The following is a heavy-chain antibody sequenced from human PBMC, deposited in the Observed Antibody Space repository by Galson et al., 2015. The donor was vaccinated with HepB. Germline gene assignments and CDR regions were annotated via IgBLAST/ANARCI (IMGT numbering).Heavy chain of an antibody. V-gene: IGHV1-46*01. J-gene: IGHJ6*02. CDR2: INPSGGRT. CDR1: GYTFTSYY. CDR3: ARDLVGSYGLDV. Sequence: SVKVSCKASGYTFTSYYMHWVRQAPGQGLEWMGIINPSGGRTSYAQKFQGRVTMTRDTSTSTVYTELSSLRSEDTAVYYCARDLVGSYGLDVWGQGTTVTVSS. D-gene: IGHD2-8*02.